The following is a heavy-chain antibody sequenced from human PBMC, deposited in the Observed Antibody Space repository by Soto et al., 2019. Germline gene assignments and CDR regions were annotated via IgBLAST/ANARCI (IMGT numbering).Heavy chain of an antibody. CDR1: GGSISSSSYY. V-gene: IGHV4-39*01. D-gene: IGHD1-26*01. J-gene: IGHJ4*02. Sequence: QLQLQESGPGLVKPSETLSLTCTVSGGSISSSSYYWGWIRQPPGKGLEWIGSIYYSGSTYYNPSLKSRVTISVDTSKNQFSLKLSSVTAADTAVYYCWSPGIVGATDYWGQGTLVTVSS. CDR3: WSPGIVGATDY. CDR2: IYYSGST.